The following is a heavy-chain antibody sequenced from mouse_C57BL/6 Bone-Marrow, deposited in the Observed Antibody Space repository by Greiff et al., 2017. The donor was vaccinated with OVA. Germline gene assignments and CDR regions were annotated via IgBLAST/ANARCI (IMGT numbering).Heavy chain of an antibody. CDR2: IRLKSDNYAT. V-gene: IGHV6-3*01. CDR3: TAYYNTMDY. Sequence: EVMLVESGGGLVQPGGSMKLSCVASGFTLSNYWMNWVRQSPEKGLEWVAQIRLKSDNYATHYAESVKGRFTISRDDSKSSVYLQMNNLRAEDTGIYYCTAYYNTMDYWGQGTSVTVSS. CDR1: GFTLSNYW. J-gene: IGHJ4*01.